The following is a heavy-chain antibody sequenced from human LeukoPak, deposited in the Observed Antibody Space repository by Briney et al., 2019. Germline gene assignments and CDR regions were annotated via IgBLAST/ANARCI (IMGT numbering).Heavy chain of an antibody. CDR1: GFTFNYAW. J-gene: IGHJ5*02. V-gene: IGHV3-15*04. CDR2: TVSEIDGGTT. CDR3: TTGSWFDP. Sequence: PGGSLRLSCAASGFTFNYAWMSWVRQVPGKGLEWVGQTVSEIDGGTTDYAAPVKGRFTISRDDSKSTLYLQMNSLKIEDTAVYYCTTGSWFDPWGQGTLVTVSS.